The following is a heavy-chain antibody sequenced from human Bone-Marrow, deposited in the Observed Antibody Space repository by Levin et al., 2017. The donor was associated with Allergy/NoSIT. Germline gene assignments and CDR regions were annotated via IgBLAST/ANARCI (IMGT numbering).Heavy chain of an antibody. CDR3: AIKLESHALWFGELLRKYYGMDV. D-gene: IGHD3-10*01. CDR1: GFTFSSYA. V-gene: IGHV3-23*01. Sequence: GESLKISCAASGFTFSSYAMSWVRQAPGKGLEWVSAISGSGGSTYYADSVKGRFTISRDNSKNTLYLQMNSLRAEDTAVYYCAIKLESHALWFGELLRKYYGMDVWGQGTTVTVSS. CDR2: ISGSGGST. J-gene: IGHJ6*02.